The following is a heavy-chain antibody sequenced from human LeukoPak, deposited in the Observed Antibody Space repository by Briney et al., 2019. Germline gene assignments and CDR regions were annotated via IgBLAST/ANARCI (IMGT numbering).Heavy chain of an antibody. V-gene: IGHV4-39*07. D-gene: IGHD5-18*01. Sequence: SETLSLTCTVSGGSISSSSYYWGWIRQPPGKGLEWIGSIYYSGSTYYNPSLKGRVTISVDTSKNQFSLKLSSVTAADTAVYYCATGEDTAIAGWFDPWGQGTLVTVSS. CDR3: ATGEDTAIAGWFDP. J-gene: IGHJ5*02. CDR1: GGSISSSSYY. CDR2: IYYSGST.